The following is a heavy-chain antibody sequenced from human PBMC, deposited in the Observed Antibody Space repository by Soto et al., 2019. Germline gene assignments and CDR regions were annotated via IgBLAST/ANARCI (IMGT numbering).Heavy chain of an antibody. CDR3: ARGNCSCGSCYSGYYYGMDV. CDR1: SGSISSSNW. D-gene: IGHD2-15*01. Sequence: SETLSLTCAVSSGSISSSNWWCWVRQPPGKGVELIREIYHSGSTNYNPSHKSRVTISVDKSKNLFSLKLSSVTAADAGVYYCARGNCSCGSCYSGYYYGMDVWGQGTTVTVSS. J-gene: IGHJ6*02. CDR2: IYHSGST. V-gene: IGHV4-4*02.